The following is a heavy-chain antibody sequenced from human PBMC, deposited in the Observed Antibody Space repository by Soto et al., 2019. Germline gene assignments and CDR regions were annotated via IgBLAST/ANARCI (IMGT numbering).Heavy chain of an antibody. CDR2: INSDGSST. J-gene: IGHJ4*02. Sequence: EVQLVESGGGLVQPGGSLRLSCADSGFTFSSYWMHWVRQAPGKGLVWVSRINSDGSSTSYADSVKGRFTISRDNAKNTLYLQMNSLRAEDTAVYYCARELRYFDWSPPGFDYWGQGTLVTVSS. D-gene: IGHD3-9*01. CDR1: GFTFSSYW. V-gene: IGHV3-74*01. CDR3: ARELRYFDWSPPGFDY.